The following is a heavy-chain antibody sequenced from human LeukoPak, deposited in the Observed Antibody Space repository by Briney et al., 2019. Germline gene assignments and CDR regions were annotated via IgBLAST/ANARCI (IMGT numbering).Heavy chain of an antibody. D-gene: IGHD3-9*01. CDR3: ARAHRANFDWLLYYFQH. CDR1: GYTLTGYY. V-gene: IGHV1-2*02. CDR2: INPNSGGT. Sequence: GSVNVSCKASGYTLTGYYMHWVRQAPCQGLEWMGWINPNSGGTNYAQKFQGRVTMTRDTSISTAYMELSRLRSDDTAVYYCARAHRANFDWLLYYFQHWGQGTLVTVSS. J-gene: IGHJ1*01.